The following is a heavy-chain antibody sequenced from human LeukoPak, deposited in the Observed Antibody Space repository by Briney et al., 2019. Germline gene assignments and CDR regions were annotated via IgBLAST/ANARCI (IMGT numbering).Heavy chain of an antibody. D-gene: IGHD3-9*01. Sequence: RPGGSLRLSCEASGFSFDDYGMSWVRHAPGEGLEWVSGIYWNGGTTGYAHPVKGRFTIYRDNAKNSVYLQMNSLGAEYTALYYCARAAVLVTAYFAFDYWGEGALVTVSS. CDR1: GFSFDDYG. V-gene: IGHV3-20*04. CDR3: ARAAVLVTAYFAFDY. CDR2: IYWNGGTT. J-gene: IGHJ4*02.